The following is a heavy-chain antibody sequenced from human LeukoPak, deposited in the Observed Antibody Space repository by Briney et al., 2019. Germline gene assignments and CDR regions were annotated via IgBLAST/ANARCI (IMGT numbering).Heavy chain of an antibody. CDR2: IYPGDSDT. CDR3: ARPRTILGSRGDAFDI. V-gene: IGHV5-51*01. D-gene: IGHD3-3*01. CDR1: GYSFTSYW. Sequence: HGESLKISCKGSGYSFTSYWIGWVRQMPGKGLEWMGLIYPGDSDTRYSPSFQGQVTISADKSISTAYLQWSSLKASDTAMYYCARPRTILGSRGDAFDIWGQGTMVTVSS. J-gene: IGHJ3*02.